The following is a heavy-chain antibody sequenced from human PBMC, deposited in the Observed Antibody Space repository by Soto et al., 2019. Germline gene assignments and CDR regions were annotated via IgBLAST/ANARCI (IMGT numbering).Heavy chain of an antibody. Sequence: GASVKVSCKASGGTFSSYAISWVRQAPGQGLEWMGWISAIKGTTNYAQKFQGRVTMTRDTSTSTVYMELNSLRAEDTAIYYCAKDTEEWVSVKGAFDIWGQGTMVTVSS. V-gene: IGHV1-18*01. CDR1: GGTFSSYA. D-gene: IGHD3-3*01. CDR3: AKDTEEWVSVKGAFDI. CDR2: ISAIKGTT. J-gene: IGHJ3*02.